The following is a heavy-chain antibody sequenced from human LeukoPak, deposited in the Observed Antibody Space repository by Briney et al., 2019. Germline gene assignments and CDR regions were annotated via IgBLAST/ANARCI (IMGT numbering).Heavy chain of an antibody. V-gene: IGHV3-7*01. J-gene: IGHJ4*02. CDR3: ARDWGYYDSSGYYDY. CDR1: GFTFNDYW. D-gene: IGHD3-22*01. Sequence: GGSLRLSCAASGFTFNDYWMSWVRQAPGRGLEWVANIKRDGSEQYYVDSVKGRFTLSRDNAKNSLYLQMNSLRAEDTAVYYCARDWGYYDSSGYYDYWGQGTLVTVSS. CDR2: IKRDGSEQ.